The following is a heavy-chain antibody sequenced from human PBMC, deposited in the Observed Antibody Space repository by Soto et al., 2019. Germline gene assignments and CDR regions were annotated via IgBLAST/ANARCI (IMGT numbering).Heavy chain of an antibody. CDR3: AGMYYDFWPGFGN. Sequence: SVKVSCKATGGTLSSDTISWVRQAPAQGIEWMGRIIPILGIANYAQTFQGRVTITADKSTSTAYMELSSLRPEDTAVYYCAGMYYDFWPGFGNWRQGSLVTVSS. CDR2: IIPILGIA. CDR1: GGTLSSDT. V-gene: IGHV1-69*02. D-gene: IGHD3-3*01. J-gene: IGHJ4*02.